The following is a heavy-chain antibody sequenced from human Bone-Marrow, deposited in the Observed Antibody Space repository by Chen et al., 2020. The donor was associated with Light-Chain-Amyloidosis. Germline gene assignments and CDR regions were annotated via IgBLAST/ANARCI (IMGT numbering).Heavy chain of an antibody. CDR2: ISGSGGSR. J-gene: IGHJ3*02. Sequence: SWGLSCAASGFAFSSYAMSWVRQAPGKGLEWVSTISGSGGSRYYGDSVKGRLTISRDNSKNALFLQMNSLRAEDTAVYYCAKDISYDDILPGYPADAFDIWGQGTMVTVSS. V-gene: IGHV3-23*01. CDR1: GFAFSSYA. CDR3: AKDISYDDILPGYPADAFDI. D-gene: IGHD3-9*01.